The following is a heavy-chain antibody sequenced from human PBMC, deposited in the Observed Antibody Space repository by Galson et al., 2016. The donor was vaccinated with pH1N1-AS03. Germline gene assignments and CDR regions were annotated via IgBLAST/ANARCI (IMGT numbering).Heavy chain of an antibody. V-gene: IGHV2-70*01. CDR1: GFSLSTSGMC. CDR2: IDWDDDK. CDR3: ARMHSGDYAGWLDP. D-gene: IGHD4-17*01. Sequence: PALVKPTQTLTLTCTFSGFSLSTSGMCVSWIRQPPGKALEWLALIDWDDDKYYSTSLKTRLTISTDTSKNQVVLTMTNMDPVDTATYYFARMHSGDYAGWLDPWGQGPLVTVSA. J-gene: IGHJ5*02.